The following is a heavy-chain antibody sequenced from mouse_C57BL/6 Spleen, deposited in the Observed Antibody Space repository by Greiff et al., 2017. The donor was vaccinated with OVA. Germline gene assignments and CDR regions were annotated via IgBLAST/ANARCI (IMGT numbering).Heavy chain of an antibody. J-gene: IGHJ2*01. V-gene: IGHV5-6*01. CDR3: ARSYDGYSCDY. CDR1: GFTFSSYG. CDR2: ISSGGSYT. Sequence: EVQRVESGGDLVKPGGSLKLSCAASGFTFSSYGMSWVRQTPDKRLEWVATISSGGSYTYYPDSVKGRFTISRDNAKNTLYLQRSSLKSEDTAMYYCARSYDGYSCDYWGQGTTLTVSS. D-gene: IGHD2-3*01.